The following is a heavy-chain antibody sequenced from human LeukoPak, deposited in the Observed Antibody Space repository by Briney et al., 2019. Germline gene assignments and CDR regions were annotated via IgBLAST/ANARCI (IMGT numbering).Heavy chain of an antibody. J-gene: IGHJ4*02. V-gene: IGHV3-23*01. D-gene: IGHD5-18*01. CDR3: AKGSYSYGYSGYNYPYYFDY. CDR2: ISGSGDST. CDR1: GFTFSNYA. Sequence: GGSLRLSCAASGFTFSNYAMSWVRQAPGKVLEWVSSISGSGDSTYYADSVKGRFTISRDNSKNILFLQMNSLRAEDTAVYYCAKGSYSYGYSGYNYPYYFDYWGQGTLVTVSS.